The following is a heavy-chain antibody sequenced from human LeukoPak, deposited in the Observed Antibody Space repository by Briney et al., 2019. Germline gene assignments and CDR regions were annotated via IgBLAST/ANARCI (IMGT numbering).Heavy chain of an antibody. CDR1: GFPFDDYA. J-gene: IGHJ4*02. Sequence: GGSLRLSRAASGFPFDDYAMHWVWQVPGKGLEWVSGISWNSGNIDYADSVKGRFTISRDNAKNSLYLQMNSLRAEDTAVYYCAKCGCSSVTCYYNYWGEGTLVTVSS. D-gene: IGHD2-2*01. CDR2: ISWNSGNI. V-gene: IGHV3-9*01. CDR3: AKCGCSSVTCYYNY.